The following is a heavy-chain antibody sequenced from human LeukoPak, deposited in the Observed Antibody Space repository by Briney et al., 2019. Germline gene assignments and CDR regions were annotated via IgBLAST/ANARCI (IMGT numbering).Heavy chain of an antibody. D-gene: IGHD1-26*01. CDR1: GATPSDFS. CDR2: INSGGTVT. CDR3: ARWWELST. Sequence: GGSPGLSSAASGATPSDFSMRWGRPAPGQGLVWVSRINSGGTVTNYADSVKGRLTISRDNAKNTLYLQMNSLRAEDTAVYYCARWWELSTWGQGTLVTVSS. J-gene: IGHJ5*02. V-gene: IGHV3-74*01.